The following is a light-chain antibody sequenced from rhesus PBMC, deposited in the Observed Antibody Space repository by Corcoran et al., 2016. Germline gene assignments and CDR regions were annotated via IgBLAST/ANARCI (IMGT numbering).Light chain of an antibody. CDR3: QQCYGLPYS. CDR1: QDISSY. J-gene: IGKJ2*01. CDR2: NAN. V-gene: IGKV1-32*01. Sequence: DIQMTQSPSSLSASVGARVTIPCRASQDISSYLTWYQQRPGKAPKLLISNANNLEPGVLSTFSGSGSWTALTLTISSLQPEDFATYYFQQCYGLPYSFGQGTKVEIK.